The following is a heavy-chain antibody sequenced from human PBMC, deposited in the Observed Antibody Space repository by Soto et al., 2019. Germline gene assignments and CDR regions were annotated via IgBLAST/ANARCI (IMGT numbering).Heavy chain of an antibody. J-gene: IGHJ6*02. V-gene: IGHV3-30*03. Sequence: QVQLVESGGGVVQPGRSLRLSCAASGSTFSSYGMHWVRQAPGKGLEWVAVISYDGSNKYYADSVKGRFTISRDNSKNTLYLQMNSLRAEDTAVYYCVEEAAAIHYGMDVWVQGTTVTVSS. CDR3: VEEAAAIHYGMDV. CDR2: ISYDGSNK. D-gene: IGHD2-2*01. CDR1: GSTFSSYG.